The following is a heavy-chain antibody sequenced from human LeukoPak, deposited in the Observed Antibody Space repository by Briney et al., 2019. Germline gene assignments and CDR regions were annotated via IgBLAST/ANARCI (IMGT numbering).Heavy chain of an antibody. V-gene: IGHV1-3*01. J-gene: IGHJ5*02. CDR2: INAANANT. Sequence: ASVKVSCKASGYTFTSHTIHWVRQAPGQRHEWMGWINAANANTKYSQKFQGRVTITRDTSASTAYMDLSSLRSEDTAVYYCARGDSIRFLDCFDPWGQGTLVTVSS. D-gene: IGHD3-3*01. CDR3: ARGDSIRFLDCFDP. CDR1: GYTFTSHT.